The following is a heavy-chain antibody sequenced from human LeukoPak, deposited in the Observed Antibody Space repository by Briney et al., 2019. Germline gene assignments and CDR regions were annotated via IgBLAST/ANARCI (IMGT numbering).Heavy chain of an antibody. Sequence: AGGSPRLSCAASGFTFSSYGMSWVRQAPGKGLEWVSAISGSGGSTYYADSVKGRFTISRDNAKSSLYLQMNSLRAEDTAVYYCARDGYYYGSGSLIYYYYYMDVWGKGTTVTISS. J-gene: IGHJ6*03. D-gene: IGHD3-10*01. CDR2: ISGSGGST. CDR1: GFTFSSYG. V-gene: IGHV3-23*01. CDR3: ARDGYYYGSGSLIYYYYYMDV.